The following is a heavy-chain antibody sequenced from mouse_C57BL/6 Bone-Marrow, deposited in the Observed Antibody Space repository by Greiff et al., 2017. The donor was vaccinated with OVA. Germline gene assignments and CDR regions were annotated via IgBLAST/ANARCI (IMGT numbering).Heavy chain of an antibody. CDR1: GFTFSSYG. J-gene: IGHJ3*01. V-gene: IGHV5-6*02. CDR2: ISSGGSYT. Sequence: DVMLVESGGDLVKPGGSLKLSCAASGFTFSSYGMSWVRQTPDKRLEWVATISSGGSYTYYPDSVKGRFTISRDNAKNTLYLQMSSLKSEDTAMYYCARHLYDYDGAWFAYWGQGTLVTVSA. D-gene: IGHD2-4*01. CDR3: ARHLYDYDGAWFAY.